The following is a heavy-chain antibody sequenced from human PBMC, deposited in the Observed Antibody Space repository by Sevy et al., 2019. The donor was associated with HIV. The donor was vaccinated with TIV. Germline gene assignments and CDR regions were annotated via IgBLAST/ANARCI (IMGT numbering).Heavy chain of an antibody. D-gene: IGHD3-3*01. CDR1: GYTFTSYG. J-gene: IGHJ3*02. CDR3: ARGYYDFWSGYYRRDAFDS. V-gene: IGHV1-18*01. CDR2: ISAYNGDT. Sequence: ASVKVSCKASGYTFTSYGISWVRQAPGQGLEWMGWISAYNGDTNYAQKLQGRVTMTTDTSTSTAYMELTSLRSDDTAVYFCARGYYDFWSGYYRRDAFDSWGQRTWVTVSS.